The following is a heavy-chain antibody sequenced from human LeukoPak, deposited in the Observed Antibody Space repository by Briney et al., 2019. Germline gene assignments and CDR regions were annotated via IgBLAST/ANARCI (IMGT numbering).Heavy chain of an antibody. Sequence: GGSLRLSCVASGFTFSTYGMSWVRQAPGKGLEWVSAISNNGGYTYYADSVQGRFTISRDNSKSTLCLQMNSLRAEDTAVYYCAKQLGYCSNGSCYFPYWGQGTLVTVSS. V-gene: IGHV3-23*01. J-gene: IGHJ4*02. CDR2: ISNNGGYT. CDR1: GFTFSTYG. D-gene: IGHD2-15*01. CDR3: AKQLGYCSNGSCYFPY.